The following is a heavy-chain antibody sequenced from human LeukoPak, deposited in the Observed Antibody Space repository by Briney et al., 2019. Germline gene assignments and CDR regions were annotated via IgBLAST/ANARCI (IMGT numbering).Heavy chain of an antibody. Sequence: SETLSLTCAVYGGSFSGYYWSWLRQPPGKGLEWIGEINHSGSTNYNPSLKSRVTISVDTSKNQFSLKLSSVTAADTAVYYCARSGDSSSSRRYYYYYMDVWGKGTTVTVSS. J-gene: IGHJ6*03. CDR1: GGSFSGYY. CDR3: ARSGDSSSSRRYYYYYMDV. D-gene: IGHD6-6*01. CDR2: INHSGST. V-gene: IGHV4-34*01.